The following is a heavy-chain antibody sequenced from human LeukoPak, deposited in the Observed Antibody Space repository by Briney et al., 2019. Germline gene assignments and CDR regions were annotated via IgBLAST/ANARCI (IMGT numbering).Heavy chain of an antibody. CDR3: ARMSGYCSGDSCYGNNWFDP. CDR2: IIPIFGTP. J-gene: IGHJ5*02. V-gene: IGHV1-69*13. Sequence: SVKVSCKASGVTFSSYAITWVRQAPGQGLEWMGGIIPIFGTPNYAQKFQGRLTITADESTSTAYMELSSLRSEDTAVFYCARMSGYCSGDSCYGNNWFDPWGQGTLVTVSS. D-gene: IGHD2-15*01. CDR1: GVTFSSYA.